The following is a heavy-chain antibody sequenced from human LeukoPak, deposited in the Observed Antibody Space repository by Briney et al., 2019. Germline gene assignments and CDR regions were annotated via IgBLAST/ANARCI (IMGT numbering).Heavy chain of an antibody. CDR1: GGSISSYY. CDR3: ARSGSNSYYFDY. J-gene: IGHJ4*02. CDR2: IYYSGST. V-gene: IGHV4-59*01. Sequence: SETLSLTCTVSGGSISSYYWSWIRQPPGKGLEWIGYIYYSGSTNYIPSLKSRVTISVDTSKNQFSLKLSSVTAADTAVYYCARSGSNSYYFDYWGQGTLVTVSS. D-gene: IGHD4-11*01.